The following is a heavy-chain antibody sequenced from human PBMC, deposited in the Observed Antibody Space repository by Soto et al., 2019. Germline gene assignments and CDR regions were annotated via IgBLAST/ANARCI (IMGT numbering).Heavy chain of an antibody. CDR3: ARVYCTNGVCYYGMDV. D-gene: IGHD2-8*01. J-gene: IGHJ6*02. Sequence: SETLSLTCTVSGGSISSGGYYWSWIRQHPGKGLEWIGYIYYSGSTYYNPSLKSRVTISVDTSKNQFSLKLSSVTAADTAVYYCARVYCTNGVCYYGMDVWRHVTSFTV. V-gene: IGHV4-31*03. CDR2: IYYSGST. CDR1: GGSISSGGYY.